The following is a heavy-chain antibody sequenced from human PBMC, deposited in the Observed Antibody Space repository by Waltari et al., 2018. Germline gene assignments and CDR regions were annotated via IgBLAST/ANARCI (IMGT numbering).Heavy chain of an antibody. Sequence: EVQLVESGGGLVQPGGSLKLSCAASGFTFSGSAMPGVRQASGKGLEWVGRIRSKANSYATAYAASVKGRFTISRDDSKNTAYLQMNSLKTEDTAVYYCTRRPGSYWEDYFDYWGQGTLVTVSS. CDR3: TRRPGSYWEDYFDY. CDR1: GFTFSGSA. V-gene: IGHV3-73*02. CDR2: IRSKANSYAT. D-gene: IGHD1-26*01. J-gene: IGHJ4*02.